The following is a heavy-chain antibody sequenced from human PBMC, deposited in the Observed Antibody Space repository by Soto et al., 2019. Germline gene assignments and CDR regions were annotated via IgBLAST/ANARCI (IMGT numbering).Heavy chain of an antibody. CDR2: IYTSGST. CDR3: ARDGRAAAGNYYYYYGMDV. CDR1: GGSISSYY. Sequence: LTCTVSGGSISSYYWSWIRQPAGKGLEWIGRIYTSGSTNYNPSLKSRVTMSVDTSKNQFSLKLSSVTAADTAVYYCARDGRAAAGNYYYYYGMDVWGQGTTVTVSS. J-gene: IGHJ6*02. V-gene: IGHV4-4*07. D-gene: IGHD6-13*01.